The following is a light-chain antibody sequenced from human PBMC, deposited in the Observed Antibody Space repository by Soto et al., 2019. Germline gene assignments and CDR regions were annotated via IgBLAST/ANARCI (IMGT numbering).Light chain of an antibody. CDR1: SSDVGGYNY. J-gene: IGLJ1*01. CDR2: DVS. Sequence: QSALTQPASVSGSPGQSITISCTGTSSDVGGYNYVSWYQQHPGKAPKLMIYDVSNRPSGVSNRFSGSKSANTASLTISGLQAEDEADYYCSSHTCSSTTYVFGTVTKVTVL. V-gene: IGLV2-14*01. CDR3: SSHTCSSTTYV.